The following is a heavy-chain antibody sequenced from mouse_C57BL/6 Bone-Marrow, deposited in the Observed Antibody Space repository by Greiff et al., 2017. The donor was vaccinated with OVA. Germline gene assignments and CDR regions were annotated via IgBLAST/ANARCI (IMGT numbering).Heavy chain of an antibody. CDR1: GFNFKDDY. D-gene: IGHD1-1*01. CDR3: TPYYSSSYGYAMDY. V-gene: IGHV14-4*01. Sequence: VQLQQSGAELARPGASVKLSCTASGFNFKDDYMHWVKQRPEQGLEWIGWIDPENGDTEYASKFQGKATITADTSSNTAYLQLSSLTSEDTAVYYCTPYYSSSYGYAMDYWGQGTSVTVSS. J-gene: IGHJ4*01. CDR2: IDPENGDT.